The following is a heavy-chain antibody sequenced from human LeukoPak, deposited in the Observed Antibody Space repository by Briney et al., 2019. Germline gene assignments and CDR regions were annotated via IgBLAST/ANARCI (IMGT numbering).Heavy chain of an antibody. V-gene: IGHV3-23*01. CDR2: ISGSGATT. Sequence: GGSLRLSCAASGFTFSSYAMSWVRQAPGKGLEWVSTISGSGATTYFSDSVKGRFTISRDNYKNTLYLQMNSLRGEDTAVYYCARSENGDYVAWGQGALVTVYS. J-gene: IGHJ5*02. D-gene: IGHD4-17*01. CDR1: GFTFSSYA. CDR3: ARSENGDYVA.